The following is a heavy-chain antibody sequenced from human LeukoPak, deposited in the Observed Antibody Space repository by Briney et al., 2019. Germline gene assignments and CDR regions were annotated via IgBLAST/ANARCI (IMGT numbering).Heavy chain of an antibody. Sequence: GGSLRLSCAASGFTFSKYRMNWVRQAPGKGLEWVSYISSSSTIYYADSVKGRFTISRDNAKNSLYLQMNSLSAEDTAMYYCARDLDNSGPRNDYWGQGTLVTVSS. V-gene: IGHV3-48*01. D-gene: IGHD1-1*01. J-gene: IGHJ4*02. CDR1: GFTFSKYR. CDR3: ARDLDNSGPRNDY. CDR2: ISSSSTI.